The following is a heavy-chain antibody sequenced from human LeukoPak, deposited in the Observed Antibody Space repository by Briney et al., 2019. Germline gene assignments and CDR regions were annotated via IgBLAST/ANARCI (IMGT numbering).Heavy chain of an antibody. D-gene: IGHD3-16*01. CDR3: ARGTKYYDYVWGLGKYDY. V-gene: IGHV3-7*01. Sequence: GGSLRLSCAASGFTFSSYWMSWVRQAPGKGLEWVANIKQDGSEKYYVDSVKGRFTISRDNAKNSLYLQMNSLRAEDTAVYYCARGTKYYDYVWGLGKYDYWGQGTLVTVSS. CDR1: GFTFSSYW. CDR2: IKQDGSEK. J-gene: IGHJ4*02.